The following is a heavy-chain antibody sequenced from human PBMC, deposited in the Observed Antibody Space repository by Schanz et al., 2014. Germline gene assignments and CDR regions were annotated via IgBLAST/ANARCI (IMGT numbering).Heavy chain of an antibody. D-gene: IGHD3-9*01. Sequence: QVQLVQSGAEVKKPGASVKVSCKASGYTFTSYYMHWVRQAPGQGLEWMGIINPSGGSTSYAQKFQGRVTMTRDTSTSTVYMEVSGLRSEDTAVYYCAKVDRTRYYAMDVWGQGTTVTGSS. CDR2: INPSGGST. J-gene: IGHJ6*02. V-gene: IGHV1-46*01. CDR1: GYTFTSYY. CDR3: AKVDRTRYYAMDV.